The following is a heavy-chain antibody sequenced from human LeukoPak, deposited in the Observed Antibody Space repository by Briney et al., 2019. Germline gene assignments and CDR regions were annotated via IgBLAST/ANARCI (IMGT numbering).Heavy chain of an antibody. J-gene: IGHJ4*02. Sequence: PGGSLRLSCAASGFSVSSKYMSWVRQAPGKGLEWVSVIYSGGSTYYADSVRGRFTISRDNSKNTLYLQMNSLRVEDTAVYYCAKSKGAVTGSFDYWGQGTLVTVSS. D-gene: IGHD6-19*01. CDR1: GFSVSSKY. CDR3: AKSKGAVTGSFDY. CDR2: IYSGGST. V-gene: IGHV3-53*05.